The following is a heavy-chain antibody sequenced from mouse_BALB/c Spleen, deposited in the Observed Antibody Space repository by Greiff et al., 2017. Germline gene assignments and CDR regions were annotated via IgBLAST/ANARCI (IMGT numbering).Heavy chain of an antibody. V-gene: IGHV5-17*02. J-gene: IGHJ2*01. Sequence: EVQRVESGGGLVQPGGSRKLSCAASGFTFSSFGMHWVRQAPEKGLEWVAYISSGSSTIYYADTVKGRFTISRDNPKNTLFLQMTSLRSEDTAMYYCARHGNLDYWGQGTTLTVSS. CDR3: ARHGNLDY. CDR2: ISSGSSTI. D-gene: IGHD2-1*01. CDR1: GFTFSSFG.